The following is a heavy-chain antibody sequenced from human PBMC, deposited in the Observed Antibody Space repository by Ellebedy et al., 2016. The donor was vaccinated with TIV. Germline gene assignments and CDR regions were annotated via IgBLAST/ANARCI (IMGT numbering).Heavy chain of an antibody. V-gene: IGHV1-69*04. CDR2: IIPILGIA. CDR3: ASDYGDPGYFQH. CDR1: GGTFSSYA. Sequence: SVKVSXXASGGTFSSYAISWVRQAPGQGLEWMGRIIPILGIANYAQKFQGRVTITADKSTSTAYMELSSLRSEDTAVYYCASDYGDPGYFQHWGQGTLVTVSS. D-gene: IGHD4-17*01. J-gene: IGHJ1*01.